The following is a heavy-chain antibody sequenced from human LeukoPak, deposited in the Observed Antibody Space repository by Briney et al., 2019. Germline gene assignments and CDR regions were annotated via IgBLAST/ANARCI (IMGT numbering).Heavy chain of an antibody. D-gene: IGHD6-19*01. CDR1: GFTFSSYA. Sequence: GGSLRLSCAASGFTFSSYAMSWVRQAPGKGLEWVSAISGSGGSTYYADSVKGRLTISRDNSKNTLYLQMNSLRAEDTAVYYCAKDLNRYSSGWSPQGYWGQGTLVTVSS. J-gene: IGHJ4*02. V-gene: IGHV3-23*01. CDR3: AKDLNRYSSGWSPQGY. CDR2: ISGSGGST.